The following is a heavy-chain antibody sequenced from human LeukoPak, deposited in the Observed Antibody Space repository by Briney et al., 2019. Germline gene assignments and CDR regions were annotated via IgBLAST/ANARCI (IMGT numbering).Heavy chain of an antibody. D-gene: IGHD3-10*01. V-gene: IGHV1-8*01. CDR1: GYTFTSYD. Sequence: ASVKVSCKASGYTFTSYDINRVRQATGQGLEWMGWMNPNSGNTGYAQKFQGRVTMTRNTSISTAYMELSSLRSEDTAVYYCARGRGPHSLLWFGELSGYYYYGMDVWGQGTTVTVSS. CDR2: MNPNSGNT. J-gene: IGHJ6*02. CDR3: ARGRGPHSLLWFGELSGYYYYGMDV.